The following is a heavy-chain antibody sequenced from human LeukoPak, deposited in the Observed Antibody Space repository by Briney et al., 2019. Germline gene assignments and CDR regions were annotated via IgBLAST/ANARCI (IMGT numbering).Heavy chain of an antibody. V-gene: IGHV4-34*01. Sequence: GSLRLSCAVSGYTFTDYSINWVRQPPGKGLEWIGEINHSGSTNYNPSLKSRVTISVDTSKNQFSLKLSSVTAADTAVYYCARGGGNYYYDSSGYHTRLDYWGQGTLVTVSS. CDR2: INHSGST. J-gene: IGHJ4*02. D-gene: IGHD3-22*01. CDR1: GYTFTDYS. CDR3: ARGGGNYYYDSSGYHTRLDY.